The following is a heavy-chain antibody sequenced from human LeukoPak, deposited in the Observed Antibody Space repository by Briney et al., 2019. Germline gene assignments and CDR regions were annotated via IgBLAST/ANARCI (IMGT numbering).Heavy chain of an antibody. CDR1: GYTLTSYG. Sequence: GASVKVSCKASGYTLTSYGINWVRQAPGQGLEWLGWISAYTGDTKYAQNLQGRVNMTTDTSTSTAYMELKSLRSDDTAVYYCARDPSTTVHDYWGQGTLVTVSS. J-gene: IGHJ4*02. D-gene: IGHD4-17*01. CDR3: ARDPSTTVHDY. CDR2: ISAYTGDT. V-gene: IGHV1-18*01.